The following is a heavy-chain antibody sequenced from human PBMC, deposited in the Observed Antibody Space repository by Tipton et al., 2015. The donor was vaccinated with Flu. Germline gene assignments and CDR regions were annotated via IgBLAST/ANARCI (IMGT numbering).Heavy chain of an antibody. CDR3: ASSIAAPEYYFDY. D-gene: IGHD6-6*01. J-gene: IGHJ4*02. Sequence: LRLSCTVSGGSISSYYWSWIRQPPGKGLEWIGYIYYSGSTNYNPSLKSRVTISVDTSKNQFSLKLSSVTAADTAVYYCASSIAAPEYYFDYWGQGTLVTVSS. V-gene: IGHV4-59*01. CDR1: GGSISSYY. CDR2: IYYSGST.